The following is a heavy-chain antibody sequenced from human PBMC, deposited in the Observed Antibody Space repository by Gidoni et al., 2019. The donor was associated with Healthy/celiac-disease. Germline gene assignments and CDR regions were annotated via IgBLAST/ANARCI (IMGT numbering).Heavy chain of an antibody. V-gene: IGHV3-21*01. J-gene: IGHJ4*02. CDR3: ARGRRAIAARPSDFDY. CDR1: GFTFRSYS. CDR2: ISSSSSYI. Sequence: EVQLVEPGGGLVKPGGSLRLSCADSGFTFRSYSMNWVRQAPGKGLEWVSSISSSSSYIYYADSVKGRFTISRDNAKNSLYLQMNSLRAEDTAVYYCARGRRAIAARPSDFDYWGQGTLVTVSS. D-gene: IGHD6-6*01.